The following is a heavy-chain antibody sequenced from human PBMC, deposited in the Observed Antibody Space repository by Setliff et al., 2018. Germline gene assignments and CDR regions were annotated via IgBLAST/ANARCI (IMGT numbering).Heavy chain of an antibody. CDR2: IYHSGTT. CDR1: GSSVRSRHY. CDR3: ARPLGASYYFDY. J-gene: IGHJ4*02. V-gene: IGHV4-38-2*01. Sequence: SETLSLTCAVSGSSVRSRHYWGWIRQPPGRGLEWIGSIYHSGTTYYNPSLKSRVTISVDTSKNQFSLKLSSVTAADTAVYYCARPLGASYYFDYWGQGTLVTVSS. D-gene: IGHD3-16*01.